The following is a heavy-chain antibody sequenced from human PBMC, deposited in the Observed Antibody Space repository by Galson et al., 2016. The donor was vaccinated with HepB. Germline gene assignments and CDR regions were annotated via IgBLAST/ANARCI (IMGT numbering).Heavy chain of an antibody. J-gene: IGHJ4*02. V-gene: IGHV3-15*07. Sequence: SLRLSCAASGFTFSNAWMNWVRQAPGKGLEWVGRIKSKTDGGATDYAAPVKGRFTISRDDSKNTLYLQMNSLKTEDTAVYYCTTDPLYDIADYWGQGTLVTVSS. D-gene: IGHD3-9*01. CDR2: IKSKTDGGAT. CDR3: TTDPLYDIADY. CDR1: GFTFSNAW.